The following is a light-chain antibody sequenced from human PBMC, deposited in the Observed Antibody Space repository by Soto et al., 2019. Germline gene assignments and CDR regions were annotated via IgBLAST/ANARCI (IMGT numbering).Light chain of an antibody. Sequence: DIQMSQSPSTVSASVGDRGTITCRASQSISSWLAWYEQKPGKAPKLLIFDASSLESGVPSRFSGSGSGTEFTLTISSLQPDDFATYYCQQYNSYSRTLGQGTEVDI. V-gene: IGKV1-5*01. CDR2: DAS. J-gene: IGKJ1*01. CDR1: QSISSW. CDR3: QQYNSYSRT.